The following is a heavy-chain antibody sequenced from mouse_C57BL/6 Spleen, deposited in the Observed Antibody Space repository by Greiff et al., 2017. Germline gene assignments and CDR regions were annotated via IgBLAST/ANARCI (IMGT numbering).Heavy chain of an antibody. CDR2: IYPGDGDT. CDR1: GYAFSSSW. J-gene: IGHJ2*01. V-gene: IGHV1-82*01. Sequence: VKLQASGPELVKPGASVKISCKASGYAFSSSWLNWVKQRPGKGLEWLGRIYPGDGDTNYNGKFKGKATLTADKSSSTAYMQLSSLTSEDSAVYFCARWSYYYGSSLCDYWGQGTTLTVSS. CDR3: ARWSYYYGSSLCDY. D-gene: IGHD1-1*01.